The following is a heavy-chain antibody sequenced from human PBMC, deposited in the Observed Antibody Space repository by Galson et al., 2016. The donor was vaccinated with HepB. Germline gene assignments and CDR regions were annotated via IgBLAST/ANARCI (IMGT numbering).Heavy chain of an antibody. CDR2: ICSSTTTR. CDR1: GFTVNGFG. D-gene: IGHD6-19*01. V-gene: IGHV3-48*02. J-gene: IGHJ6*02. Sequence: SLRLSCAASGFTVNGFGISWVRQAPGKGLEWVSYICSSTTTRYYAGSLQGEFTISRDNARNSRYLGMNSLRHEDTAVYYCAGARTAVAAIIAMFSHRGPYNAMDVWGQGTTVTVTS. CDR3: AGARTAVAAIIAMFSHRGPYNAMDV.